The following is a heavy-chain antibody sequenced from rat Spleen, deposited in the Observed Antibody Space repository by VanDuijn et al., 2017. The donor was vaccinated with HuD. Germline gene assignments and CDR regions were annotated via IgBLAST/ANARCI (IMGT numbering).Heavy chain of an antibody. J-gene: IGHJ4*01. CDR1: GFTFSNYY. D-gene: IGHD1-12*03. V-gene: IGHV5-25*01. CDR3: ARHHYDGYYHGPVLGVMDA. Sequence: EVQLVESGGGLVQPGRSLKLSCAASGFTFSNYYMAWVRQAPTKGLEWVASISSGGGGIYYLDSVKGRFTISRDNAKSTLYLQMDSLRSEDTASYYCARHHYDGYYHGPVLGVMDAWGQGDSVTVSS. CDR2: ISSGGGGI.